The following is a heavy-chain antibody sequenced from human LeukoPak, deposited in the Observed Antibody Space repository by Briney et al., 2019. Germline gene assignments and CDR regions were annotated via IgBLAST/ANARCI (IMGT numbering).Heavy chain of an antibody. Sequence: GGSLRLSCAASGFTFSSNYMGWVRQAPGKGLEWVSVIYSGGSTYYADSVKGRFTISRDDSKNTLYLQMNSLRAEDTAVYYCARGFTMIVVVPKRGAFDIWGQGTMVTVSS. CDR2: IYSGGST. CDR1: GFTFSSNY. D-gene: IGHD3-22*01. J-gene: IGHJ3*02. CDR3: ARGFTMIVVVPKRGAFDI. V-gene: IGHV3-66*02.